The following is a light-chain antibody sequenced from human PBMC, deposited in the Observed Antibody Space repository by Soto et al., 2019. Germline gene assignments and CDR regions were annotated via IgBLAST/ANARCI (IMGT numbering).Light chain of an antibody. V-gene: IGLV1-44*01. CDR3: VAWDDSLNGVV. J-gene: IGLJ3*02. Sequence: QSVLTQPPSASGTPGQRVTISCSGSSSSIESNHVNWFQQLPGTTPKLLIHSDNQRPSGVPDRFSGSKSGTSASLATSGLQSEDEADYYCVAWDDSLNGVVFGGGTKLTVL. CDR2: SDN. CDR1: SSSIESNH.